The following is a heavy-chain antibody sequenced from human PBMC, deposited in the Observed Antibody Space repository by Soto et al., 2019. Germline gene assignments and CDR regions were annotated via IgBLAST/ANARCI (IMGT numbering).Heavy chain of an antibody. CDR2: IKSKTDGGTT. J-gene: IGHJ4*02. CDR1: GLSFSNAW. D-gene: IGHD1-20*01. CDR3: STKRTGITTIGPGY. Sequence: GGSMRLSCAACGLSFSNAWMTWVRQDPGKGLEWVGRIKSKTDGGTTDYAAAVKGRFTISRDDSKNTVYLQMNGLEAEDTAVYYCSTKRTGITTIGPGYWGQGTLVTVSS. V-gene: IGHV3-15*01.